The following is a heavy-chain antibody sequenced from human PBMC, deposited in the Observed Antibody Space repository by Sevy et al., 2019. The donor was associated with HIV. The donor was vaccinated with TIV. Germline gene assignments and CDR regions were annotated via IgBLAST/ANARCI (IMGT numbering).Heavy chain of an antibody. CDR3: ARAEQVTMLVVFGGLYFDS. CDR1: GFLFGTHA. CDR2: ITSSASTT. Sequence: GGSLRLSCAASGFLFGTHAMSWVRQAPGKGLEWVSGITSSASTTYYAYSVKGRFTISRDNSKNTLYLQMNNLRADDTAVYYCARAEQVTMLVVFGGLYFDSWGQGTLVTVSS. V-gene: IGHV3-23*01. D-gene: IGHD3-22*01. J-gene: IGHJ4*02.